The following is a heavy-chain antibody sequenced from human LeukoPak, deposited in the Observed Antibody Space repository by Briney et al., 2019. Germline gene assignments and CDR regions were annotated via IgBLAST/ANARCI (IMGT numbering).Heavy chain of an antibody. CDR1: GFTFSSYG. Sequence: PGGSLRLSCAASGFTFSSYGMHWVRQAPGKGLEWVAFIRYDGSNKHYADSVKGRFTISRDNSKNTLYLQTNSLRAEDTAVYYCAKDRRIHVYYFDYWGQGTLVTVSS. CDR2: IRYDGSNK. J-gene: IGHJ4*02. D-gene: IGHD5-18*01. CDR3: AKDRRIHVYYFDY. V-gene: IGHV3-30*02.